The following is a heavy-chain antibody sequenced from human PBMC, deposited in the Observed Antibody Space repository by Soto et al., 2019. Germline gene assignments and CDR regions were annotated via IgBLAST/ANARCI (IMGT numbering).Heavy chain of an antibody. V-gene: IGHV5-51*01. CDR1: GYSFTSYW. D-gene: IGHD6-19*01. CDR3: ARPREAGKNYYGVDV. J-gene: IGHJ6*02. Sequence: GESLKISCKGSGYSFTSYWIGWVRQMPGKGLEWMGIIYPGDSDTRYSPSFQGQVTISADKSISAAYLQWSSLKASDTAMYYCARPREAGKNYYGVDVWGQGTTVTVSS. CDR2: IYPGDSDT.